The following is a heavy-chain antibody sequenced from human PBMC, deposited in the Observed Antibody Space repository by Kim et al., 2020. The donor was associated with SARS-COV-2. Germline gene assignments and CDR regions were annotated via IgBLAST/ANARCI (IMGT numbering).Heavy chain of an antibody. V-gene: IGHV3-21*01. Sequence: GGSLRLSCAASGFTFSSYSMNWVRQAPGKGLEWVSSISSSSSYIYYADSVKGRFTISRDNAKNSLYLQMNSLRAEDTAVYYCARGLWFGELLRLSSDAFDIWGQGTMVTVSS. D-gene: IGHD3-10*01. CDR1: GFTFSSYS. CDR3: ARGLWFGELLRLSSDAFDI. CDR2: ISSSSSYI. J-gene: IGHJ3*02.